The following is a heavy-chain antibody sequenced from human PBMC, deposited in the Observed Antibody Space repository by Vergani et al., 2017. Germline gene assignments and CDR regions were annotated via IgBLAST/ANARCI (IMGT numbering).Heavy chain of an antibody. Sequence: EVQLVESGGGLVQPGRSLRLSCAASGFTFDDYAMHWVRQAPGKGLEWVSGISWNSGSIGYADSVKGRFTISRDNAKNSLYLQMNSLRAEDTALYYCAKDSTVGYVDYWGQGTLVTVSS. V-gene: IGHV3-9*01. CDR3: AKDSTVGYVDY. J-gene: IGHJ4*02. D-gene: IGHD4-23*01. CDR1: GFTFDDYA. CDR2: ISWNSGSI.